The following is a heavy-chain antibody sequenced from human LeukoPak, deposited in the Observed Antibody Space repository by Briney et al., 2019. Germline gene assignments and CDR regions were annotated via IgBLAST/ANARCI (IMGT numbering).Heavy chain of an antibody. D-gene: IGHD3-10*01. CDR1: GFTFSSYT. CDR3: ARGLDTMVRGVLTY. CDR2: IGSSSSYI. Sequence: GGSLRLSCAASGFTFSSYTMHWVRQAPGKGLEWVSSIGSSSSYIYYADSVKGRFTISRDNAKNSLYLQMNSLRAEDTAVYYCARGLDTMVRGVLTYWGQGTLVTVSS. J-gene: IGHJ4*02. V-gene: IGHV3-21*01.